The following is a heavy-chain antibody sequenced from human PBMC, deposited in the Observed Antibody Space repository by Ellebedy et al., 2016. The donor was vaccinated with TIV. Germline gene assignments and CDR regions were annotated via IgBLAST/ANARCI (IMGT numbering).Heavy chain of an antibody. CDR1: GYTFTSYG. V-gene: IGHV1-18*01. CDR3: ARSPPLDTAMVRHFDY. J-gene: IGHJ4*02. Sequence: AASVKVSCKASGYTFTSYGISWVRQAPGQGLEWMGWISAYNGNTNYAQKLQGRVTMTTDTSTSTAYMELRSLRSDVTAVYYCARSPPLDTAMVRHFDYWGQGTLVTVSS. CDR2: ISAYNGNT. D-gene: IGHD5-18*01.